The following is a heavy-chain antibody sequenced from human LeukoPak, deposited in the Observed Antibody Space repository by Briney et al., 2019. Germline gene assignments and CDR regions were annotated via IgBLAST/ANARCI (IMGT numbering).Heavy chain of an antibody. J-gene: IGHJ4*02. CDR3: ARDRYALGY. Sequence: SETLSLTCTVSGGSISPYYWSWLRQPPGKGLEWIGYIYYSGSTNYNPSLKSRVTISVDTSKNQFSLKLSSVTAADTAVYFCARDRYALGYWGQGTLVTVSS. V-gene: IGHV4-59*01. CDR2: IYYSGST. CDR1: GGSISPYY. D-gene: IGHD3-16*01.